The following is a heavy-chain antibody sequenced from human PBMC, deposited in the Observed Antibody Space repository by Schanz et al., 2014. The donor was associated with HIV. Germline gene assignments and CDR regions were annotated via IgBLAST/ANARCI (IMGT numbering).Heavy chain of an antibody. CDR1: GDTSSSYA. J-gene: IGHJ4*02. D-gene: IGHD3-22*01. V-gene: IGHV1-18*01. CDR2: ISTYNGNT. Sequence: VQLEQSGAEVKKPGSSVKVSCKASGDTSSSYAINWVRQAPGQGLEWMGWISTYNGNTNYAQKLQGRVTMTTDTSTSTAYMDLRSLRSDETAVYYCARDSTDYYDSSGYQYWGQGTLVTVSS. CDR3: ARDSTDYYDSSGYQY.